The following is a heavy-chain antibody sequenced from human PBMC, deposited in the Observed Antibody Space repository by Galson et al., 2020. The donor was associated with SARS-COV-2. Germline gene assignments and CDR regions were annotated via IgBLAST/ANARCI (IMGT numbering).Heavy chain of an antibody. J-gene: IGHJ4*02. CDR1: GDSVSSNSAA. CDR3: ARDLEVGDYGVTGGLDY. V-gene: IGHV6-1*01. Sequence: SQTLSLTCAISGDSVSSNSAAWNWLRQSPSRGLEWLGRTYYRSKWYNDYAASVKSRITINPDTSKNQFSLQLNSVTPEDTAVYYCARDLEVGDYGVTGGLDYWGQGTLVTVSS. CDR2: TYYRSKWYN. D-gene: IGHD4-17*01.